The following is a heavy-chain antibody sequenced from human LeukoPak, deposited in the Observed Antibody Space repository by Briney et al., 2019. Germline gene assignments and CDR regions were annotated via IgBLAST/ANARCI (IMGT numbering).Heavy chain of an antibody. CDR3: AKPLYDYYFDY. D-gene: IGHD3-3*01. Sequence: PGGSLRLSCAGSGFIFSNYGMHWVRQAPAKGLEWVAFIRYDGNKKYYVDSVKGRFTISRDNSKNTLYLQMNSLRAEDTAVYYCAKPLYDYYFDYWGQGTLVTVSS. J-gene: IGHJ4*02. CDR1: GFIFSNYG. V-gene: IGHV3-30*02. CDR2: IRYDGNKK.